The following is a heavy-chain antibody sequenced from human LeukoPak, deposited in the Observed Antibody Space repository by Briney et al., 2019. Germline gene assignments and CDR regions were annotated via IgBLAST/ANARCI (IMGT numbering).Heavy chain of an antibody. D-gene: IGHD3-16*01. CDR3: AKGRSVGGARYYFDY. CDR2: ISGSGGST. V-gene: IGHV3-23*01. J-gene: IGHJ4*02. CDR1: GFTFSSYG. Sequence: GGSLRLSCAASGFTFSSYGMSWVRQAPGKGLEWVSAISGSGGSTYYADSVKGRFTISRDNSKNTLYLQMNSLRAEDTAVYYCAKGRSVGGARYYFDYWGQGTLVTVSS.